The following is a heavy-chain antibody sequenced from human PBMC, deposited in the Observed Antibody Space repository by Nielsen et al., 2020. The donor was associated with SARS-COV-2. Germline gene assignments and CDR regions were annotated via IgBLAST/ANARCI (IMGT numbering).Heavy chain of an antibody. Sequence: GGSLRLSCAASGFTFSSYAMHWVRQAPGKGLEWVAVISYDGSNKYYADSVKGRFTISRDNSKNTLYLQMNSPRAEDTAVYYCAREVRWGATTISPLCYWGQGTLVTVSS. J-gene: IGHJ4*02. CDR3: AREVRWGATTISPLCY. D-gene: IGHD1-26*01. CDR1: GFTFSSYA. V-gene: IGHV3-30-3*01. CDR2: ISYDGSNK.